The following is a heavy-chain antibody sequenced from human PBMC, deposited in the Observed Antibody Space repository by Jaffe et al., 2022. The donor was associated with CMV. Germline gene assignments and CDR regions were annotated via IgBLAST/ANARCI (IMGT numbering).Heavy chain of an antibody. Sequence: EVQLVESGGGLVKPGGSLRLSCAASGFTFSSYSMNWVRQAPGKGLEWVSSISSSSSYIYYADSVKGRFTISRDNAKNSLYLQMNSLRAEDTAVYYCARTSGRGYSYGTLSYYYYYMDVWGKGTTVTVSS. V-gene: IGHV3-21*01. J-gene: IGHJ6*03. CDR2: ISSSSSYI. CDR3: ARTSGRGYSYGTLSYYYYYMDV. CDR1: GFTFSSYS. D-gene: IGHD5-18*01.